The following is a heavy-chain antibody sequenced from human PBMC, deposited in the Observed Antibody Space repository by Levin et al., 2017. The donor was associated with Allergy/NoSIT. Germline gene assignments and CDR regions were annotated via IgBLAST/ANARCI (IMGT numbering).Heavy chain of an antibody. D-gene: IGHD3-22*01. V-gene: IGHV1-24*01. CDR3: ATDNYDSSGYAN. J-gene: IGHJ4*02. CDR1: GYTLTELS. Sequence: ASVKVSCKVSGYTLTELSMHWVRQAPGKGLEWMGGFDPEDGETIYAQKFQGRVTMTEDTSTDTAYMELSSLRSEDTAVYYCATDNYDSSGYANWGQGTLVTVSS. CDR2: FDPEDGET.